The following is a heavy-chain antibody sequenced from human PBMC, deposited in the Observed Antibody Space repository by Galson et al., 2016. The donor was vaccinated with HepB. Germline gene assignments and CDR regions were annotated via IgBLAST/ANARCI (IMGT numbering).Heavy chain of an antibody. D-gene: IGHD2-21*02. J-gene: IGHJ6*02. CDR3: ARLFWGGYCFLFWYLSRGLDV. Sequence: KVSCKGSGYSFNMYWIGWVRQIPGKGLEWMGITHPSDSDTRYSPSFPGQVTISADKSISTAYLQWSSLKASDTAMYYCARLFWGGYCFLFWYLSRGLDVWGQGTTVTVSS. CDR1: GYSFNMYW. CDR2: THPSDSDT. V-gene: IGHV5-51*01.